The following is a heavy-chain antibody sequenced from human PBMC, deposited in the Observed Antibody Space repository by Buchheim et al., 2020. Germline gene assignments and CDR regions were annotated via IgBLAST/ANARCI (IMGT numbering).Heavy chain of an antibody. J-gene: IGHJ6*03. CDR1: GFTFSSYS. CDR2: ISSSSSTI. D-gene: IGHD2-2*01. V-gene: IGHV3-48*02. CDR3: ARKGLGSTSVLYYYMDV. Sequence: EVQLVESGGGLVQPGGSLRLSCAASGFTFSSYSMNWVRQAPGKGLEWVSYISSSSSTIYYADSVKGRFTISRDNAKNSLYLQMNILRDEDTAVYYCARKGLGSTSVLYYYMDVWGKGTT.